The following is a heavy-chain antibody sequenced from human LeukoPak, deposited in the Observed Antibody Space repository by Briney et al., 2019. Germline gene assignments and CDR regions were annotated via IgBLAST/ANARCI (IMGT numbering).Heavy chain of an antibody. D-gene: IGHD4-17*01. CDR3: ARGLTVTPDY. CDR2: IYSGGST. V-gene: IGHV3-53*01. J-gene: IGHJ4*02. Sequence: PGGSLRLSCAASGFTFSSNYMSWVRQAPGKGLEWVSLIYSGGSTYYADSVKGRFTISRDDSKNTLYLQMNSLRAEDTAVYYCARGLTVTPDYWGQGTLVTVSS. CDR1: GFTFSSNY.